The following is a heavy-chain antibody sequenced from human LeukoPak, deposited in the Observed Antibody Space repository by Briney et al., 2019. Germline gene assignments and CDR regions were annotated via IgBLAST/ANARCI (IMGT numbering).Heavy chain of an antibody. CDR1: GYSFTSYW. Sequence: GESLKISCKASGYSFTSYWIGWVRQMPGKGLEWMGIINPGDSDIRYSPSFQGQVTISADNSITTAYLQWSGLKASDTAMYYCARHPTVGSNSYFDFWGQGTLVTVSS. CDR3: ARHPTVGSNSYFDF. J-gene: IGHJ4*02. CDR2: INPGDSDI. D-gene: IGHD4-23*01. V-gene: IGHV5-51*01.